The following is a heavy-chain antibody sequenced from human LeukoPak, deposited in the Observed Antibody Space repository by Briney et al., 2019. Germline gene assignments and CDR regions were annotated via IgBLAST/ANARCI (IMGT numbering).Heavy chain of an antibody. D-gene: IGHD5-18*01. V-gene: IGHV1-2*02. CDR3: ARDRSRGYSYGLESLY. Sequence: GASVKVSCKTSGYTFTDYYIHWARQAPGQGLEWMGWINPESGGTSYAQHFQGRVTMTRDTSISTAYVDLSRLKSDDTAVYYCARDRSRGYSYGLESLYWGQGTLVTVSS. CDR2: INPESGGT. CDR1: GYTFTDYY. J-gene: IGHJ4*02.